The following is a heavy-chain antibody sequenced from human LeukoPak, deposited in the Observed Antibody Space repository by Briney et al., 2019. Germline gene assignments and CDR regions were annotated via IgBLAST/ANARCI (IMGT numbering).Heavy chain of an antibody. CDR1: GYTFTGYF. Sequence: ASVKVSCKASGYTFTGYFMHWVRQAPGQGLEWMGWINPNSGGTNYAQKFQGRVTMTRDTSINTAYMEVSRLRSDDTAVYYCAKALVSGNTWPARWFDPWGQGTLVTVSS. CDR2: INPNSGGT. D-gene: IGHD5/OR15-5a*01. J-gene: IGHJ5*02. V-gene: IGHV1-2*02. CDR3: AKALVSGNTWPARWFDP.